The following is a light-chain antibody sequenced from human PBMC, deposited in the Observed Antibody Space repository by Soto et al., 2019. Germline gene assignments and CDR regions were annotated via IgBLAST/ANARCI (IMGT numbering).Light chain of an antibody. CDR3: QQYNKWPLIT. V-gene: IGKV3D-15*01. CDR1: QSISIG. Sequence: ETVLTQSPATLSLSPGETATLSCRASQSISIGLAWYRQKPGQAPRLLIYGASTRATGTPARFSGSGSGTEFTLTISSLQSEDFALYYCQQYNKWPLITFGQGTRLEIK. CDR2: GAS. J-gene: IGKJ5*01.